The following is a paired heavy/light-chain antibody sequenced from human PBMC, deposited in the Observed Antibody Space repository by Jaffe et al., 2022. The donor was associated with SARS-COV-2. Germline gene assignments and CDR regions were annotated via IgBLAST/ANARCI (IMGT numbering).Heavy chain of an antibody. CDR3: AGPEFSGLGMGFDP. CDR2: INTDGSGA. CDR1: GFTFSRYW. Sequence: EVRLVQSGGGLIQPGGSLRLSCAASGFTFSRYWMHWVRQDPGKGLVWVACINTDGSGARYADSVKGRFTISRDNGKDTLYLQMDSLRAEDTAVYFCAGPEFSGLGMGFDPWGQGTLVTVST. J-gene: IGHJ5*02. V-gene: IGHV3-74*01. D-gene: IGHD3-10*01.
Light chain of an antibody. Sequence: QSALTQPRSVSGSPGQSVTISCTGTSSDVGGYNYVSWYQQNPGKAPKLMIYDVNKRPSGVADRFSGSKSGNTASLTISGLQAEDEADYYCSSYAGSPWVFGGGTKLTVL. CDR3: SSYAGSPWV. CDR1: SSDVGGYNY. J-gene: IGLJ3*02. V-gene: IGLV2-11*01. CDR2: DVN.